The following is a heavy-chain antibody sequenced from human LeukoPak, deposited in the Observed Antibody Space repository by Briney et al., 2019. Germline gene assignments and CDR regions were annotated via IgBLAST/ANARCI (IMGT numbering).Heavy chain of an antibody. J-gene: IGHJ4*02. CDR3: ARVFGGYPSLFDY. CDR1: GGTFSSYA. CDR2: IIPIFGTA. D-gene: IGHD3-22*01. V-gene: IGHV1-69*06. Sequence: SVKVSCKTSGGTFSSYAISWVRQAPGQGLEWMGGIIPIFGTANYAQKFQGRVTITADTSTSTAYMELRSLRSDDTAVYYCARVFGGYPSLFDYWGQGTLVTVSS.